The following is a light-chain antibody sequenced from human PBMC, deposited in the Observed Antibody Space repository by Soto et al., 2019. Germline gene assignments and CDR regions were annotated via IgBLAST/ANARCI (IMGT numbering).Light chain of an antibody. CDR2: GGS. CDR3: QQLFDYPIT. CDR1: QSIGSY. Sequence: DIQMTQSPSSLSASLGDRVTITCRASQSIGSYLNWYQQKPGKAPNLLIHGGSILQSGVPPRFSGGGGGTDYTLTISSLQPEDFESYYCQQLFDYPITFGQGTRLEIK. V-gene: IGKV1-39*01. J-gene: IGKJ5*01.